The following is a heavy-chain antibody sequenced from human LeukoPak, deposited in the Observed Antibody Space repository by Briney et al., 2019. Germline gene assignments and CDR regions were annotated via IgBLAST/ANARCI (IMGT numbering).Heavy chain of an antibody. D-gene: IGHD2-2*02. CDR3: ARDQRYSSYTDSFDI. Sequence: ASVKVSCKASGYTFTSYGISWVRQAPGQGLEWMGWISAYNGNTNYAQKFQGRVTITADKSTSTAYMELSSLRSEDTAVYYCARDQRYSSYTDSFDIWGQGTMLTVSS. CDR2: ISAYNGNT. V-gene: IGHV1-18*01. CDR1: GYTFTSYG. J-gene: IGHJ3*02.